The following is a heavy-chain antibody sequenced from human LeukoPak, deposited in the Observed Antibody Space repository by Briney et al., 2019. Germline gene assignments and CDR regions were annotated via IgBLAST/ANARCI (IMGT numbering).Heavy chain of an antibody. D-gene: IGHD2-15*01. CDR1: GFTFNNYG. J-gene: IGHJ4*02. CDR2: IREDGSNK. CDR3: ARGGRCSGDNCYATLYDY. V-gene: IGHV3-30*02. Sequence: GGSLRLSRAASGFTFNNYGMHWVRQAPGKGLKWVAFIREDGSNKYYADSVKGRFTISRDNAKNSLYLQMNSLRPEDTAIYYCARGGRCSGDNCYATLYDYWGQGTVVTVSS.